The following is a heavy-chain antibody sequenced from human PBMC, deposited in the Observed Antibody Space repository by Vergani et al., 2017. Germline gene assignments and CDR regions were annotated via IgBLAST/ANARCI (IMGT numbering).Heavy chain of an antibody. CDR1: GGPISSGSYY. CDR3: ARQGWGSYRYTRAFDI. CDR2: IYTNGST. J-gene: IGHJ3*02. Sequence: QVQLQESGPGLVKPSQTLSLTCTVSGGPISSGSYYWSSIRHPAGKGLEWIGRIYTNGSTNYTPSLKSRVTISIDTSKNQFSLKLSSVTAADPAVYYCARQGWGSYRYTRAFDIWGQGTMVTVSS. D-gene: IGHD3-16*02. V-gene: IGHV4-61*02.